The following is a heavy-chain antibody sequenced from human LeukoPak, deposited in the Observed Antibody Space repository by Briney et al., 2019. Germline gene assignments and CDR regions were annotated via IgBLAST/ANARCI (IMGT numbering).Heavy chain of an antibody. D-gene: IGHD1-26*01. V-gene: IGHV5-51*01. Sequence: GESLKISCKGSGYSFPEYWIGWVRQMPGKGPELMGIIYPRDSDIQYSPSFQGQVTISADKSISTAYLQWSSLKASDTAMYYCARRREPDDAFDIWGQGTMVTVSS. J-gene: IGHJ3*02. CDR3: ARRREPDDAFDI. CDR2: IYPRDSDI. CDR1: GYSFPEYW.